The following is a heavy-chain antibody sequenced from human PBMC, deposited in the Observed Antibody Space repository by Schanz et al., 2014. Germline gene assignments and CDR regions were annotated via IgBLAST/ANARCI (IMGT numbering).Heavy chain of an antibody. V-gene: IGHV3-23*01. CDR2: ITTGGNT. J-gene: IGHJ4*02. Sequence: VQLLQSGGALVQPGGSLRLSCSASGFTFSTYAMSWARQTPGKGLEWVSSITTGGNTYYRDSVKGRFIVSRDNSNNTVYLQMNTLRAEDTAVYYCAREDCSATSCYFRYWGQGTLVTVSS. CDR1: GFTFSTYA. CDR3: AREDCSATSCYFRY. D-gene: IGHD2-21*01.